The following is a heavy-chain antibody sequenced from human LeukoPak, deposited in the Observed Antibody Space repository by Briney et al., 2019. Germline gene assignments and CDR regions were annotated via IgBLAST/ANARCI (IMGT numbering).Heavy chain of an antibody. CDR2: IYTSGST. D-gene: IGHD6-13*01. V-gene: IGHV4-4*07. CDR1: GGSISSYY. J-gene: IGHJ4*02. CDR3: ARGRGLNAAAGNFDY. Sequence: PSEALSLSCTVSGGSISSYYWSWIRQPAGKGLEWIGRIYTSGSTNYNPSLKSRVTMSVDTSKNQFSLKLSSVTAADTAVYYCARGRGLNAAAGNFDYWGQGTLVTVSS.